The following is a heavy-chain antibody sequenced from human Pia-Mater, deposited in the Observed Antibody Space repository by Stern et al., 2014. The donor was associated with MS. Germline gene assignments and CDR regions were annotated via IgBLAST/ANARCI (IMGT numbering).Heavy chain of an antibody. CDR3: ARGYSSGWLFLLDY. D-gene: IGHD6-19*01. CDR2: ISFDGNKK. J-gene: IGHJ4*02. Sequence: QLVQSGGGVVQPGTSLRLSCAASGFTFSTYPIHWVRQAPGKGLEWVAVISFDGNKKYFADSVKGRFTISRDNSKNTMYLQMNSLRDEDTAIYYCARGYSSGWLFLLDYWGQGTLVIVSS. CDR1: GFTFSTYP. V-gene: IGHV3-30-3*01.